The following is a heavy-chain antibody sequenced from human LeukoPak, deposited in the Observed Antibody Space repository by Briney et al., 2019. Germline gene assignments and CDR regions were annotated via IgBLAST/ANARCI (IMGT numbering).Heavy chain of an antibody. J-gene: IGHJ3*02. D-gene: IGHD6-19*01. Sequence: GGSLRPSCAASGFTFSSYWMSWVRQAPGKRLEWVALIPHDGGNKQYGDSAKGRFTVSRENSKNTVDLNMDSLTVDDTAIYYCAREAYSSGRAGTFDIWGQGTMVTVSS. CDR1: GFTFSSYW. V-gene: IGHV3-30*03. CDR3: AREAYSSGRAGTFDI. CDR2: IPHDGGNK.